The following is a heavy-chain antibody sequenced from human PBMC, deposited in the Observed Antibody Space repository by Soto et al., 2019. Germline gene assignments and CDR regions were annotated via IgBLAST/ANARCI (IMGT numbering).Heavy chain of an antibody. V-gene: IGHV3-23*01. CDR2: ISSSGDTT. CDR1: GFNFNNYA. D-gene: IGHD6-19*01. J-gene: IGHJ4*02. Sequence: VHLLESGGGLVQPGGSLRLSCATSGFNFNNYAMSWVRQAPGERLEWVSFISSSGDTTYYADSVKGRFTISRDNSRNRVFLQMNTMGSEDTAIYYCATFITVTGPGWGRASEYWGQGTRVNVSS. CDR3: ATFITVTGPGWGRASEY.